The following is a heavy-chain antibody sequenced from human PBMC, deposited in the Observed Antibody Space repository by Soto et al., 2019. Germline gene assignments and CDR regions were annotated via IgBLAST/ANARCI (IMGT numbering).Heavy chain of an antibody. V-gene: IGHV3-48*03. CDR3: ARASSRGGLRY. Sequence: EVQLVESGGGLVQPGGSLRVSCAASGFTFSSYEMNWVRQAPGKGLEWVSYISSSGSTKYYADSVKGRFTISRDNAKNSLYLQMNSLRAEDTAVYYCARASSRGGLRYLGQGTLVTASS. D-gene: IGHD3-10*01. J-gene: IGHJ4*02. CDR2: ISSSGSTK. CDR1: GFTFSSYE.